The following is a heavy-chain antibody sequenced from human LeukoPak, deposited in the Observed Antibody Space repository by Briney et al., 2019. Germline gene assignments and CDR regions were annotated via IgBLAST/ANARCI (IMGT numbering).Heavy chain of an antibody. D-gene: IGHD2-15*01. CDR3: ASAELGYCSGGSCSNWFDP. CDR1: GYTFTSYG. Sequence: GASVKVSCKASGYTFTSYGISWVRQAPGQGLEWMGWISAYNGNTNYAQKLQGRVTMTTDTSTSTAYMELRSLISDDTAVYCCASAELGYCSGGSCSNWFDPWGQGTLVTVSS. J-gene: IGHJ5*02. CDR2: ISAYNGNT. V-gene: IGHV1-18*01.